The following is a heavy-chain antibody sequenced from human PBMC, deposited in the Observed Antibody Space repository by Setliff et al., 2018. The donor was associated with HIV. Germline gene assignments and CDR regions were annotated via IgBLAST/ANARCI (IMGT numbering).Heavy chain of an antibody. CDR2: IYPGDSDT. D-gene: IGHD3-22*01. CDR1: GYTFTSYW. V-gene: IGHV5-51*01. CDR3: ARHISYDGSDDQSRGYFDY. Sequence: PGESLKISCKVSGYTFTSYWIGWVRQKPGKGLEWMGIIYPGDSDTRYSPSFQGQVTISAAKSISTAYLQWSSLKASDTAIYYCARHISYDGSDDQSRGYFDYRGRGTLVTVSS. J-gene: IGHJ4*02.